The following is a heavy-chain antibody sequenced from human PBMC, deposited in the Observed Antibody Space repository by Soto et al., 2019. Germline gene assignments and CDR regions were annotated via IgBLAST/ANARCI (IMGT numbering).Heavy chain of an antibody. J-gene: IGHJ6*02. V-gene: IGHV1-2*04. CDR3: ARGPGRGRRGNYYYGMDV. CDR1: GYTFTGYY. Sequence: ASVKVSCKASGYTFTGYYMHWVRQAPGQGLEWMGWINPNSGGTNYAQKFQGWVTMTRDTSISTAYMELSRLRSDDTAVYYCARGPGRGRRGNYYYGMDVWGQGTTDTVSS. CDR2: INPNSGGT. D-gene: IGHD1-26*01.